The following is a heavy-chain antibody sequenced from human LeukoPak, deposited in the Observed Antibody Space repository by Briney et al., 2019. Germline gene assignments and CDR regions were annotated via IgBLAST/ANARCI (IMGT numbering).Heavy chain of an antibody. J-gene: IGHJ6*03. Sequence: ASVKVSCKASGYTFTSYGISWVRQAPGQGLEWMGWISAYNGNTNYAQKPQGRVTMTTDTSTSTAYMELRSLRSDDTAVYYCARVSLVNYYYYYMDVWGKGTTVTVSS. V-gene: IGHV1-18*01. D-gene: IGHD3-9*01. CDR3: ARVSLVNYYYYYMDV. CDR1: GYTFTSYG. CDR2: ISAYNGNT.